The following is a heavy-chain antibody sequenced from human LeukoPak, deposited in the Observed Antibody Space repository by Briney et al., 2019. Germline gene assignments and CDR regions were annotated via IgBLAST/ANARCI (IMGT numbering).Heavy chain of an antibody. Sequence: GGSLRLSCAASGFTFSGYSMNWVRQAPGKGLEWVSSISTSSGYIYYADSVQGRFTISRDNAKNSLYLQMNSLRAEDTAMYYCARNRGDPSYFDYWGQGIPVTVSS. CDR3: ARNRGDPSYFDY. CDR2: ISTSSGYI. CDR1: GFTFSGYS. J-gene: IGHJ4*02. V-gene: IGHV3-21*01. D-gene: IGHD4-17*01.